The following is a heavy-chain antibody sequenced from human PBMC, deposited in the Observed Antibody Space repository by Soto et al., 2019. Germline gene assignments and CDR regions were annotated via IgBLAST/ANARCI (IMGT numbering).Heavy chain of an antibody. CDR1: GGSISSGGYY. CDR3: ARPNSGSSRGLDV. V-gene: IGHV4-31*03. CDR2: IYYTGSA. D-gene: IGHD6-6*01. J-gene: IGHJ6*02. Sequence: QVQLRESGPGLVQPSQTLSLTCTVSGGSISSGGYYWTWIRQHPGKGLEWIGYIYYTGSAYYNPARKTRLTLSIDTSRSQFSLKLSSVTTADTAVYYCARPNSGSSRGLDVWGQGTTVTVSS.